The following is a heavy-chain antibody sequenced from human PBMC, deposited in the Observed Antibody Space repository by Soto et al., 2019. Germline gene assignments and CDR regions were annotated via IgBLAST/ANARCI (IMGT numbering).Heavy chain of an antibody. J-gene: IGHJ4*02. CDR2: ISRSSSTI. V-gene: IGHV3-48*02. CDR3: AKNIGGSSWFFDY. CDR1: GLTFSEYS. Sequence: GGSLRLSCAASGLTFSEYSMNWVRQAPGKGLEWVSYISRSSSTISYADSVRGRFTISRDNAKNSLYLQMNSLRDEDTAVYYCAKNIGGSSWFFDYWGQGTLVTVSS. D-gene: IGHD6-13*01.